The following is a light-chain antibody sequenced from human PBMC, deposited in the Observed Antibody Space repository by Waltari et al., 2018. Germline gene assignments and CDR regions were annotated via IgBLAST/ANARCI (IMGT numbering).Light chain of an antibody. Sequence: DIQMTQSPSSLSASVGDRVTITCRASQSISSYLNWYQQKPGKAPKLLIYAASSLQSGVPSRFSGSGSGTEFTLTISSLQSEDFAVYYCQRYSNWPPEYTFGQGTKLEIK. CDR3: QRYSNWPPEYT. CDR1: QSISSY. CDR2: AAS. V-gene: IGKV1-39*02. J-gene: IGKJ2*01.